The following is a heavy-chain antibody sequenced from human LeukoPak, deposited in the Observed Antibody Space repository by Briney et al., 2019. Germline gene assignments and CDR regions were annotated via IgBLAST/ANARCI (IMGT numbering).Heavy chain of an antibody. D-gene: IGHD3-10*01. Sequence: PSETLSLTCTVSGGSISSSTYYWGWIRQPPGKGLEWIGSIFYSGSTYFNPSLKSRVTISVDTSKNQFSLKLTSVTAADTAVYYCARRTTMVRGVKNYYYYMDVWGKGTTVTVSS. V-gene: IGHV4-39*07. CDR2: IFYSGST. CDR1: GGSISSSTYY. CDR3: ARRTTMVRGVKNYYYYMDV. J-gene: IGHJ6*03.